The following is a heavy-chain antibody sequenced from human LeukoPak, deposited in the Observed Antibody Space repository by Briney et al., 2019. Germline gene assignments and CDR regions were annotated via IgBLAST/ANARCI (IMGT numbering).Heavy chain of an antibody. CDR2: IIPIFGTA. Sequence: ASVKVSCKASGGTFSSYAISWVRQAPGQGLEWMGGIIPIFGTANYAQKFQGRVTITTDESTSTACMELSSLRSEDTAVYYCASGGWAYSSSWFDYWGQGTLVTVSS. V-gene: IGHV1-69*05. J-gene: IGHJ4*02. D-gene: IGHD6-13*01. CDR1: GGTFSSYA. CDR3: ASGGWAYSSSWFDY.